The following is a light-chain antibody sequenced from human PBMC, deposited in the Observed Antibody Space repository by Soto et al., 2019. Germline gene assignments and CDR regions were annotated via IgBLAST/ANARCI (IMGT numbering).Light chain of an antibody. CDR3: QQAYSFPIT. J-gene: IGKJ5*01. CDR2: TTS. V-gene: IGKV1D-12*01. Sequence: DIQVTQSPSSVSASVGDKVTSTRRASQAIAGYLAWYQHKPGRAPELQIHTTSRLQSGVPSRFSGGGSGTDFTLSINSLQTEDLATYYCQQAYSFPITFGQGTRLEIK. CDR1: QAIAGY.